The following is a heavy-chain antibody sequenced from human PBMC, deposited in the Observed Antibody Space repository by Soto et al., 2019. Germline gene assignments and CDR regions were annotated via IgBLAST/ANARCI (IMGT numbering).Heavy chain of an antibody. J-gene: IGHJ4*02. D-gene: IGHD4-17*01. CDR2: IYYSGST. CDR3: ARDFGHDYGDLTV. V-gene: IGHV4-59*01. CDR1: GGSISSYY. Sequence: SETLSLTCTVSGGSISSYYWSWIRQPPGKGLEWIGYIYYSGSTNYNPSLKSRVTISVDTSRNQFSLKLSSVTAADTAVYYCARDFGHDYGDLTVWGQGTLVTVSS.